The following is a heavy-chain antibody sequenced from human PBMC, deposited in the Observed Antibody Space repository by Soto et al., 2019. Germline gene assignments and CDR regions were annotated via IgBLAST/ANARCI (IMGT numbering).Heavy chain of an antibody. CDR3: ASDGYNYGSFDF. J-gene: IGHJ4*02. D-gene: IGHD5-18*01. Sequence: QVQLQQWGAGLLKPSETLSLTCGIYGGSLSGYYWSWIRQPPGKGLEGIGEINHRGSTNYNPSLKSRVTISVDTSKNQFSLRVSSVTAADTAVYYCASDGYNYGSFDFWGQGTVVTVSS. CDR2: INHRGST. CDR1: GGSLSGYY. V-gene: IGHV4-34*01.